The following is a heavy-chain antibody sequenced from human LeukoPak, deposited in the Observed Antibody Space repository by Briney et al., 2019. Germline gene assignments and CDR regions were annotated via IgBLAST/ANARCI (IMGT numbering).Heavy chain of an antibody. CDR3: ARQNSSRRYNWFDP. CDR1: GGSISSYY. Sequence: PSETLSLTCTVSGGSISSYYWSWIRQPAGKGLEWIGRIYTSGSTGYNPSLKSRVTMSVDTSKNQFSLKLSSVTAADTAVYYCARQNSSRRYNWFDPWGQGTLVTVSS. D-gene: IGHD6-13*01. CDR2: IYTSGST. J-gene: IGHJ5*02. V-gene: IGHV4-4*07.